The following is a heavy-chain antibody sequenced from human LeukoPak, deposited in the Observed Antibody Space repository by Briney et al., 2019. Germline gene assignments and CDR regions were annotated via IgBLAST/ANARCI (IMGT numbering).Heavy chain of an antibody. D-gene: IGHD3-3*01. Sequence: GRSLILSCAASGFTFSNHDMHWVRQAPGKGLEWVAVIWYDGSNTYYADSLKGRFTISRDNSKNTLYLQMNSLRAEDTAVYYCARLGSGYLFDYWGQGTLVTVSS. CDR1: GFTFSNHD. CDR2: IWYDGSNT. V-gene: IGHV3-33*01. CDR3: ARLGSGYLFDY. J-gene: IGHJ4*02.